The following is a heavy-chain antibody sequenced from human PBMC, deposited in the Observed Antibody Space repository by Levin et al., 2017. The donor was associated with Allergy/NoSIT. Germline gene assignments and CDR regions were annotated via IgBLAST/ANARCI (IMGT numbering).Heavy chain of an antibody. CDR2: IYPSDSDT. Sequence: GESLKISCKGSGYTFSNYWIGWVRQMPGKGLEWMVIIYPSDSDTRYSPSFQGQVSISADKSISTAYLQWSSLKASDTAMYYCVKSRRLALRFDAFDIWGQGTKVTVSS. V-gene: IGHV5-51*01. D-gene: IGHD3-16*01. J-gene: IGHJ3*02. CDR1: GYTFSNYW. CDR3: VKSRRLALRFDAFDI.